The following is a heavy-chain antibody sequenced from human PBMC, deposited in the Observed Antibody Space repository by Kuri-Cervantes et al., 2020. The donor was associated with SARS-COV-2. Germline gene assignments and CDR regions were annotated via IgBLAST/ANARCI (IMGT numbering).Heavy chain of an antibody. CDR3: ARGFIDIVVVPAAPGRHFDY. CDR2: INPSGGST. J-gene: IGHJ4*02. V-gene: IGHV1-46*03. CDR1: GYTFTSYY. Sequence: ASVKVSWKASGYTFTSYYMHWVRQAPGQGLEWMGIINPSGGSTSYAQKFQGRVTMTRDTSTSTVYMELSSLRSEDTAVYYCARGFIDIVVVPAAPGRHFDYWGQGTLVTVSS. D-gene: IGHD2-2*01.